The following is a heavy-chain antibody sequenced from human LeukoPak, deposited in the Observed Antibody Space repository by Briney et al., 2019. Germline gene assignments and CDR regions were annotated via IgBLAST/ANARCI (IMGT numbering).Heavy chain of an antibody. V-gene: IGHV3-33*06. D-gene: IGHD4-17*01. CDR2: IWYDGSNK. J-gene: IGHJ4*02. CDR3: AKGPTVTTLFYFDY. Sequence: GGSLRLSCAASGFTFSSYGMHWVRQAPGKGLEWVAVIWYDGSNKYYADSVKGRFTISRDNSKNTLYLQMNSLRAGDTAVYYCAKGPTVTTLFYFDYWGQGTLVTVSS. CDR1: GFTFSSYG.